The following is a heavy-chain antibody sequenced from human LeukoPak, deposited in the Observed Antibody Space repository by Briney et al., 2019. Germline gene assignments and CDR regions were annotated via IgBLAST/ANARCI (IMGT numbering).Heavy chain of an antibody. D-gene: IGHD3-22*01. V-gene: IGHV1-18*01. CDR3: ARDPVWGRIVVVTSDAFDI. CDR2: ISAYNGNT. Sequence: GASVKVSCKASGYTFFSYAMNWVRQAPGQGLEWMGWISAYNGNTNYAQKLQGRVTMTTDTSTSTAYMELRSLRSDDTAVYYCARDPVWGRIVVVTSDAFDIWGQGTMVTVSS. CDR1: GYTFFSYA. J-gene: IGHJ3*02.